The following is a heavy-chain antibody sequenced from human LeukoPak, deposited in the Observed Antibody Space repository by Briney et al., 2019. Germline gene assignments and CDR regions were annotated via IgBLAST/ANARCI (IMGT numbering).Heavy chain of an antibody. V-gene: IGHV1-69*13. CDR2: IIPIFGTA. CDR3: ARAPMGYSSSLWAQSPYWYFDL. Sequence: SVKVSCKASGGTFSSYAISWVRQAPGQGLEWMGGIIPIFGTANYAQKFQGRVTITADESTSTAYMELSSLRSEDTAVYYCARAPMGYSSSLWAQSPYWYFDLWGRGTLVTVSS. J-gene: IGHJ2*01. D-gene: IGHD6-13*01. CDR1: GGTFSSYA.